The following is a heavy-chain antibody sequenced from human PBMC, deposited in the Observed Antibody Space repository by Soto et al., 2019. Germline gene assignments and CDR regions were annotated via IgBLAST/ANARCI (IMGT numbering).Heavy chain of an antibody. V-gene: IGHV4-34*01. CDR1: GGSFSGYY. CDR3: ARSRVSGGRQCCSDV. D-gene: IGHD3-3*01. CDR2: INHSGTT. J-gene: IGHJ3*01. Sequence: SETLSLTCAVYGGSFSGYYWSWIRQPPGKGLEWIGEINHSGTTDYSPSLKSRVTISVDTSKNQFYLKLTSVVAADTALYFCARSRVSGGRQCCSDVWGQGTTVIVSS.